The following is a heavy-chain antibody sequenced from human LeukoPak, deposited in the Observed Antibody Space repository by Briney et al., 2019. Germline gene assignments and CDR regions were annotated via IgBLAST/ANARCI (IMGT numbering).Heavy chain of an antibody. V-gene: IGHV1-8*03. CDR2: MNPNSGYT. Sequence: ASVKVSCKASGGTFSSYAISWVRQATGQGLEWMGWMNPNSGYTGYAQKFQGRVTITRNTSISTAYVEMSSLRSEDTAVYYCARVSGYSYATFDYWGQGTLVTVSS. CDR1: GGTFSSYA. D-gene: IGHD5-18*01. J-gene: IGHJ4*02. CDR3: ARVSGYSYATFDY.